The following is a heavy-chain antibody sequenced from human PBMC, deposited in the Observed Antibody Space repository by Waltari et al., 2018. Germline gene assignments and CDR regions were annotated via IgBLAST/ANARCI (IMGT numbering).Heavy chain of an antibody. Sequence: EVQLLESGGGLVQPGGSLRLSCAASGFTFSSYAMSWVRQAPGKGLDGVSAISGRGGSTYYADSVKGRYTISRDNSKNTLYLKMNIQRAEDTAVYYCAKLAGGWSYLYYFDYWGQGTLVTVSS. V-gene: IGHV3-23*01. D-gene: IGHD1-26*01. CDR2: ISGRGGST. CDR3: AKLAGGWSYLYYFDY. J-gene: IGHJ4*02. CDR1: GFTFSSYA.